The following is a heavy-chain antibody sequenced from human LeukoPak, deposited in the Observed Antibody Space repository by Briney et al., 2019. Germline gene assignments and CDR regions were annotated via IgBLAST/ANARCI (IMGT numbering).Heavy chain of an antibody. CDR2: IRYDGSNK. D-gene: IGHD3-16*01. J-gene: IGHJ4*02. CDR3: AKDLGAHDKHFDH. CDR1: GFTFSSFA. Sequence: PGGSLRLSCAASGFTFSSFAMHWVRQAPGKGLEWVAYIRYDGSNKSYADSVKGRFTISRDSSKNTLYLQMNSLRAEDTAVYYCAKDLGAHDKHFDHWGQGTQVTVSA. V-gene: IGHV3-30*02.